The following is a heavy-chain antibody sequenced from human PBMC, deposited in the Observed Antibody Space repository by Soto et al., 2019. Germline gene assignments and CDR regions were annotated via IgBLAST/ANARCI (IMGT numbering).Heavy chain of an antibody. CDR2: IVVGSGNT. J-gene: IGHJ4*02. CDR3: AADIAATAGYDY. V-gene: IGHV1-58*01. Sequence: GASVKVSCKASGFTFTSSAVQWVRQARGQRLEWIGWIVVGSGNTNYAQKFQERVTITRDMSTSTAYMELSSLRSEDTAVYYCAADIAATAGYDYWGQGTLVTVSS. CDR1: GFTFTSSA. D-gene: IGHD5-12*01.